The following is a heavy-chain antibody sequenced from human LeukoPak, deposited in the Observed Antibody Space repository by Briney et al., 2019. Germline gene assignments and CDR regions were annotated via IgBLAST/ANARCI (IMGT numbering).Heavy chain of an antibody. Sequence: PGGSLRLSCAASGFTFSSYSMNWVRQAPGKGLEWVSSISSSSSYIYYADSVKGRFTISRDNAKNSLYLQMNSLRAEDTAVYYCASPIFGVVSYYYYTDVWGKGTTVTVSS. J-gene: IGHJ6*03. D-gene: IGHD3-3*01. CDR1: GFTFSSYS. CDR2: ISSSSSYI. CDR3: ASPIFGVVSYYYYTDV. V-gene: IGHV3-21*01.